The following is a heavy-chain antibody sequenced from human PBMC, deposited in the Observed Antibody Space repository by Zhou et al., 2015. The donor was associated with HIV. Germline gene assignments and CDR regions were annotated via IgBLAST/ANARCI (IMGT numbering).Heavy chain of an antibody. CDR3: ARDPRGYYGSGSENYYYYYMDV. CDR2: IIPIFGTA. Sequence: QVQLVQSGAEVKKPGASVKVSCKASGGTFSSYAISWVRQAPGQGLEWMGGIIPIFGTANYAQKFQGRVTITADESTSTAYMELSSLRSEDTAVYYCARDPRGYYGSGSENYYYYYMDVWGKGTTVTVSS. J-gene: IGHJ6*03. CDR1: GGTFSSYA. D-gene: IGHD3-10*01. V-gene: IGHV1-69*13.